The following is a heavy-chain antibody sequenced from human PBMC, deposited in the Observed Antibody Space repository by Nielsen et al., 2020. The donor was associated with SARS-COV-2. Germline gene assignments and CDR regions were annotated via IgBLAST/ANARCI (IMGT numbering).Heavy chain of an antibody. CDR1: GYTFTSYG. CDR3: ARAETPAAGFDY. J-gene: IGHJ4*02. V-gene: IGHV1-18*01. CDR2: ISAYNGNT. D-gene: IGHD6-13*01. Sequence: ASVKVSCKASGYTFTSYGISWVRQAPGQGLEWMGWISAYNGNTNYAQKLQGRVTMTTDTSTSTDYMELRSLRSDDTAVYYCARAETPAAGFDYWGQGTLVTVSS.